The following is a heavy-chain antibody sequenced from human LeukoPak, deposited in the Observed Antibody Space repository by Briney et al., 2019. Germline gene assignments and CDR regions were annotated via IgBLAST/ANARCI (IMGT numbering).Heavy chain of an antibody. J-gene: IGHJ4*02. CDR1: GYMLTSYY. CDR3: ARAXDXXWGSYDY. V-gene: IGHV1-46*01. Sequence: GASVNVSFKASGYMLTSYYMHWVRQAPGQGLEWMGIIHPSGGSTSYAQKFQGRVTLTRDTSTSTVYMELSSLRSEDTAVYYCARAXDXXWGSYDYWGQGTLVTVSS. D-gene: IGHD3-16*01. CDR2: IHPSGGST.